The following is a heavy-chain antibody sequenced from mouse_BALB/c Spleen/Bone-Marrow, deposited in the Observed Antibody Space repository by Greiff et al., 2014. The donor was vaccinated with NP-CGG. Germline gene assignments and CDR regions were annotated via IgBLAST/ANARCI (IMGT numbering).Heavy chain of an antibody. D-gene: IGHD1-1*01. V-gene: IGHV14-3*02. J-gene: IGHJ3*01. Sequence: VQLKESGAELVKPGASVKLSCTASGFNIKDTYMHWVKQRPEQGLEWIGRIDPANGNTKYDPKFQGNATITAYSSSNTAYLQLSSLTSEDIAFYYGALYFYGSSAFAYWGQGTPVTVSA. CDR1: GFNIKDTY. CDR2: IDPANGNT. CDR3: ALYFYGSSAFAY.